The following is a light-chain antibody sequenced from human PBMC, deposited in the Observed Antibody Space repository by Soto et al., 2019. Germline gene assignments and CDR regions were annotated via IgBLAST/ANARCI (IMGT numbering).Light chain of an antibody. CDR2: VGAGGLVG. J-gene: IGLJ1*01. CDR3: GADHGSGSTFVYV. CDR1: SGYSNYK. Sequence: QSVLTQPPSASASLGASVTLTCTLSSGYSNYKVDWYQQRPGKGPRFVMRVGAGGLVGSKGDGIPDRFSALGSGLNRYLIIKDIQEEDETDYHCGADHGSGSTFVYVFGTGTRSPS. V-gene: IGLV9-49*01.